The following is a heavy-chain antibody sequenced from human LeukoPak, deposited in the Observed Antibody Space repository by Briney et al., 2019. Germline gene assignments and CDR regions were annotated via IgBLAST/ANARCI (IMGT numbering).Heavy chain of an antibody. CDR1: GFTVSSNY. V-gene: IGHV3-7*03. Sequence: SGGSLRLSCAASGFTVSSNYMSWVHQAPGKGLEWVANIKQDGSEKYYVDSVKGRFTISRDNAKNSLYLQMNSLRAEDTAVYYCARRRGGGAAGKDWFDPWGQGTLVTVSS. J-gene: IGHJ5*02. D-gene: IGHD6-13*01. CDR3: ARRRGGGAAGKDWFDP. CDR2: IKQDGSEK.